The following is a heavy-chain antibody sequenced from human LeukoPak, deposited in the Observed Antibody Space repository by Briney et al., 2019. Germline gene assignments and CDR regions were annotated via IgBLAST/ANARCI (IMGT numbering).Heavy chain of an antibody. CDR3: ARRAAITENDAFDI. D-gene: IGHD1-14*01. CDR2: IYYSGST. V-gene: IGHV4-59*08. Sequence: SETLSLTCTVSGGSISSYYWSWIRQPPGKGLEWIGYIYYSGSTNYNPSLKSRVTISVDTSKNQFSLKLSSVTAADTAVYYCARRAAITENDAFDIWGQGTMVTVSS. J-gene: IGHJ3*02. CDR1: GGSISSYY.